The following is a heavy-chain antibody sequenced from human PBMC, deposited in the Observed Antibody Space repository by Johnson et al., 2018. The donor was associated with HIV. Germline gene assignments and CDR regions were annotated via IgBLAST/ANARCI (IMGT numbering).Heavy chain of an antibody. CDR3: AREGPAAYIWAFDI. J-gene: IGHJ3*02. CDR2: IKQDGSDK. V-gene: IGHV3-7*01. D-gene: IGHD2-2*01. CDR1: GFTFSNYW. Sequence: EVQLVESGGGLVQPGGSLRLSCAASGFTFSNYWMSWVRQAPGKWLEWVANIKQDGSDKYYVDSVKGRVTISRDNARNSLYLQMNSLRAEDTAVDYCAREGPAAYIWAFDIWGQGTMVTVSS.